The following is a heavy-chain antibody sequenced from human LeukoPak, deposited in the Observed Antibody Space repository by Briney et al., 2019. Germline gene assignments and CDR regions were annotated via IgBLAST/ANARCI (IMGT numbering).Heavy chain of an antibody. D-gene: IGHD2-21*01. J-gene: IGHJ4*02. V-gene: IGHV3-21*01. CDR3: ARGDVADVVY. CDR2: ISRSSGYI. Sequence: GGSLRLSCTASGFTFSSYSMNWVRQAPGQGLEWVSSISRSSGYIYYADSVKGRFTISRDNAKNTLYLQMNSLRAEDTAVYYCARGDVADVVYWGQGTLVTVSS. CDR1: GFTFSSYS.